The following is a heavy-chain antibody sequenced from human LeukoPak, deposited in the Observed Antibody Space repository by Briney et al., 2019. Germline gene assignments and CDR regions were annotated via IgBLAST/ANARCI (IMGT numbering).Heavy chain of an antibody. CDR2: IVPLFGTA. V-gene: IGHV1-69*13. CDR3: ARTFGPYYFDY. Sequence: ASVKVSCKASGDNFSTYAISWVQQAPGQGLEWMGGIVPLFGTASYAENFQGRITLTAEDESTTTVYMELSSLTSEDTAVYFCARTFGPYYFDYWGQGTLVTVSS. D-gene: IGHD3/OR15-3a*01. CDR1: GDNFSTYA. J-gene: IGHJ4*02.